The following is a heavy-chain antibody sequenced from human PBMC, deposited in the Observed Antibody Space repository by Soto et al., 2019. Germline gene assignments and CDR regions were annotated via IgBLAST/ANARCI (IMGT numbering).Heavy chain of an antibody. Sequence: SETLSLTCTVSGGSISSGDYYWSWIRQPPGKGLEWIGYIYYSGSTYYNPSLKSRVTISVDTSKNQFSLKLSSVTAADTAVYYCARDRCSGGSCYSYYYYGMDVWGQGTTVTVSS. V-gene: IGHV4-30-4*01. J-gene: IGHJ6*02. CDR2: IYYSGST. D-gene: IGHD2-15*01. CDR3: ARDRCSGGSCYSYYYYGMDV. CDR1: GGSISSGDYY.